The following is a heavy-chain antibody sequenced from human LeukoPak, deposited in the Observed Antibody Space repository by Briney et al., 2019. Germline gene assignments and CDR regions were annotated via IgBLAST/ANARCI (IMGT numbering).Heavy chain of an antibody. CDR1: GFIFNNYA. V-gene: IGHV3-9*01. J-gene: IGHJ4*02. CDR2: ISWNSGTI. Sequence: GGSLRLSCAGSGFIFNNYAMHWVRQPPGKGLEWGSVISWNSGTIDYADSVRGRFTISRDNAKNSLYLQMDSLRVEDTAFYYCAKDNRRHYTSGPNPDSLHWGQGALVTVSS. CDR3: AKDNRRHYTSGPNPDSLH. D-gene: IGHD6-19*01.